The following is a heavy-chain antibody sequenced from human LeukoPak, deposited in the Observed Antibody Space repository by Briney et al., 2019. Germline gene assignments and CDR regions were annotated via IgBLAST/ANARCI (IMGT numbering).Heavy chain of an antibody. CDR2: INPSGGST. CDR1: GYTFTSYY. V-gene: IGHV1-46*01. Sequence: GASVKVSCKASGYTFTSYYIHWVRQAPGQGLEWMGMINPSGGSTSYAQKFQGRVTINGDTSTSTVDMELSSLRSEDTAVYYCAGVHASGDYGEHYYFDYWGQGTLVTVSS. J-gene: IGHJ4*02. CDR3: AGVHASGDYGEHYYFDY. D-gene: IGHD4-17*01.